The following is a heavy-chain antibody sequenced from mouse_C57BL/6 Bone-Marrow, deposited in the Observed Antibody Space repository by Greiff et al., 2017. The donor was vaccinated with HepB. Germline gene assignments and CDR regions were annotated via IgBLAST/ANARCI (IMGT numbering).Heavy chain of an antibody. CDR1: GYSITSGYY. D-gene: IGHD2-14*01. CDR3: AREGTLAWFAY. CDR2: ISYDGSN. Sequence: EVQLVESGPGLVKPSQSLSLTCSVTGYSITSGYYWNWIRQFPGNKLEWMGYISYDGSNNYNPSLKNRISITRDTSKNQFFLKLNSVTTEDTATYYCAREGTLAWFAYWGQGTLVTVSA. V-gene: IGHV3-6*01. J-gene: IGHJ3*01.